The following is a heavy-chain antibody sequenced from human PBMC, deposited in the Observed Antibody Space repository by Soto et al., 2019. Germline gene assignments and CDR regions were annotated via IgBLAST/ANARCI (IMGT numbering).Heavy chain of an antibody. CDR3: ARGWLAGGYEFDY. J-gene: IGHJ4*02. D-gene: IGHD5-12*01. Sequence: QVQLVESGGGVVQPGRSLTLSCAASGFTFSTYGMHWVRQAPGKGLEWVAIIWYDGSDKYYSGSVKGRFIISRDNSKNTLYLHMNSLGGEDTAIYCGARGWLAGGYEFDYWGQGTLVTVSS. CDR1: GFTFSTYG. CDR2: IWYDGSDK. V-gene: IGHV3-33*01.